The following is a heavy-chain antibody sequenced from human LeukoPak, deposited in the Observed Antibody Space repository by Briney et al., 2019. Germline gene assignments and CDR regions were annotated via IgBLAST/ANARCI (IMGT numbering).Heavy chain of an antibody. CDR3: ARISTVTTIGDY. CDR1: GGSISSGGYY. V-gene: IGHV4-31*03. CDR2: IYYSGST. J-gene: IGHJ4*02. D-gene: IGHD4-11*01. Sequence: PSQTLSLTCTVSGGSISSGGYYWSWIRQHPGKGLEWIGYIYYSGSTYYNPSLKSRVTISVDTSKNQFSLKLSSETAADTAVYYCARISTVTTIGDYWAREPWSPSPQ.